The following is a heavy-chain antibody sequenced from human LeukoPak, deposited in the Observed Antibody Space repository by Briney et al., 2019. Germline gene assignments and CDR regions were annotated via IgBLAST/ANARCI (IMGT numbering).Heavy chain of an antibody. J-gene: IGHJ4*02. Sequence: GGSLRLSCAASGFTFTNFAMSWVRHAPGKGLESVATISDSDDSTYYADSVMGRFTISRDKSKNTLYLEMTSLRAEDTAIYYCAKSLRGYGGYDYWGQGTQVTVSS. CDR3: AKSLRGYGGYDY. V-gene: IGHV3-23*01. D-gene: IGHD4/OR15-4a*01. CDR2: ISDSDDST. CDR1: GFTFTNFA.